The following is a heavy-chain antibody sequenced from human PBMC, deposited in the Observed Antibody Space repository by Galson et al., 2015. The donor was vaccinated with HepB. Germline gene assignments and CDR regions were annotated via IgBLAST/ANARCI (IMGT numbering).Heavy chain of an antibody. D-gene: IGHD6-6*01. Sequence: PRLSCAASGFPFSTYTMSWVRQAPGKGLEWVSAISGSGGTTYYADSVRGRFTISRDNTKRTLYLQMNRLRGEDTALYYCAKDRNSTSPGTYGMDVWGQGTTVTVFS. V-gene: IGHV3-23*01. CDR3: AKDRNSTSPGTYGMDV. CDR1: GFPFSTYT. J-gene: IGHJ6*02. CDR2: ISGSGGTT.